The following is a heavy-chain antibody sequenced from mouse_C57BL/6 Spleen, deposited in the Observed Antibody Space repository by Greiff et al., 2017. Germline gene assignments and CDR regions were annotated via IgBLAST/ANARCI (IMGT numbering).Heavy chain of an antibody. V-gene: IGHV1-76*01. CDR1: GYTFTDYY. D-gene: IGHD1-1*01. CDR2: IYPGSGNT. J-gene: IGHJ3*01. Sequence: VQLQQSGAELVRPGASVKLSCKASGYTFTDYYINWVKQRPGQGLEWIARIYPGSGNTYYNEKFKGKATLTAEKSSSTAYMQLSSLTSEDSAVYCCEREDHYYGSSPAWFAYWGQGTLVTVSA. CDR3: EREDHYYGSSPAWFAY.